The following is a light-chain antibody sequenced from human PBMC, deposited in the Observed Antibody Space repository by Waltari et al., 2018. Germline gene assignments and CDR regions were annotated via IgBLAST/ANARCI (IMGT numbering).Light chain of an antibody. J-gene: IGLJ1*01. CDR2: EVN. CDR1: IRAVGGYTD. CDR3: SSYTRISTFV. V-gene: IGLV2-14*01. Sequence: HSAPTHHPALSGSPGHSITIACPESIRAVGGYTDVSWSQPKPGEGPKLILYEVNNRPSGVSNRFSGSKSGNTASLTISGLQAEDEADYFCSSYTRISTFVFGTGTEVSVL.